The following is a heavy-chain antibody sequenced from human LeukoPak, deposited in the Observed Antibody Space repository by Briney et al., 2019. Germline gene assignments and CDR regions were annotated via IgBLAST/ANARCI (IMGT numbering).Heavy chain of an antibody. D-gene: IGHD3-22*01. CDR2: IYDSGST. J-gene: IGHJ4*02. V-gene: IGHV4-59*01. CDR3: ARAAGYYYDSSGYYYSNPYFDY. Sequence: SETLSLTCTVSGGSISSYYWSWIRQPPGKGLEWIGYIYDSGSTNYNPSLKSRVTISVDTSKNQFSLKLSSVTAADTAVYYCARAAGYYYDSSGYYYSNPYFDYWGQGTLVTVSS. CDR1: GGSISSYY.